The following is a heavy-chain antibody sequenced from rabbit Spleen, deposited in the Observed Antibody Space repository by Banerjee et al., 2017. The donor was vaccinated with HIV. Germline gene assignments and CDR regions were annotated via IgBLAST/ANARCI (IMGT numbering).Heavy chain of an antibody. V-gene: IGHV1S40*01. CDR3: ARDAGTSFSTYGMDL. D-gene: IGHD8-1*01. CDR1: GVSFSTNHY. CDR2: IEGGSSAFS. J-gene: IGHJ3*01. Sequence: QSLEESGGDLVKPGASLTLTCTASGVSFSTNHYMCWVRQAPGKGLEWIACIEGGSSAFSYFASWAKGRFTISKTSSTTVTLQMTRLTAADTATYFCARDAGTSFSTYGMDLWGQGTLVTVS.